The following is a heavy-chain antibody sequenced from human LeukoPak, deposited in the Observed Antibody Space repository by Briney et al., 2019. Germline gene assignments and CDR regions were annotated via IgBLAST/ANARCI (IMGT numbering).Heavy chain of an antibody. D-gene: IGHD3-3*01. CDR3: ASVLRFLEWSRNYYYYMDV. Sequence: SETLSLTCTVSGGSISSSSYYWGWIRQPPGKGLEWIGSIYYSGSTYYNSSLKSRVTISVDTSKNQFSLKLSSVTAADTAVYYCASVLRFLEWSRNYYYYMDVWGKGTTVTVSS. CDR1: GGSISSSSYY. V-gene: IGHV4-39*01. CDR2: IYYSGST. J-gene: IGHJ6*03.